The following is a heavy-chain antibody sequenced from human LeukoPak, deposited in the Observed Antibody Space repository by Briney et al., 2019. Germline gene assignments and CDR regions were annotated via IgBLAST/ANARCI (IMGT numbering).Heavy chain of an antibody. CDR2: INPNSGGT. J-gene: IGHJ6*02. CDR1: GYTFTGYY. Sequence: ASVKVSCKASGYTFTGYYMHWVRQAPGQGLEWMGWINPNSGGTNYAQKFQGRVTMTRDTFISTAYMELSRLRSDDTAVYYCARTTGTLGEQLAPYYYYYGMDVWGQGTTVTVSS. V-gene: IGHV1-2*02. CDR3: ARTTGTLGEQLAPYYYYYGMDV. D-gene: IGHD6-6*01.